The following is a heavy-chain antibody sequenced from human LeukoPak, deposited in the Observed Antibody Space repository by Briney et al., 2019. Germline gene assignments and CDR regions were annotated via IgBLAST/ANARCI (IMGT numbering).Heavy chain of an antibody. D-gene: IGHD2/OR15-2a*01. J-gene: IGHJ4*02. V-gene: IGHV1-24*01. CDR1: GYTPTELS. Sequence: GASVKVSCKVSGYTPTELSMNWVRQAPGKGLEWMGRFDPEDGETIYTQKFRGRVTMTEDTSTDTAYMELTSLRSEDTAVYYCATDFYRGLQFDYWGQGTLVIVSS. CDR2: FDPEDGET. CDR3: ATDFYRGLQFDY.